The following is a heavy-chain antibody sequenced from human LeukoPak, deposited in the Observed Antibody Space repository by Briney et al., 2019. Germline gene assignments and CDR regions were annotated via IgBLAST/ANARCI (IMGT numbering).Heavy chain of an antibody. CDR1: GFTFSSYS. V-gene: IGHV3-21*01. CDR3: ATGTRYNWNGLIDY. Sequence: PGGSLRLSCAASGFTFSSYSMNWVRQAPGKGLEWVSSISSSSSYIYYADSVKGRFTISRDNAKNSLYLQMNSLRAEDTAVYYCATGTRYNWNGLIDYWGQGTLVTVSS. CDR2: ISSSSSYI. D-gene: IGHD1-1*01. J-gene: IGHJ4*02.